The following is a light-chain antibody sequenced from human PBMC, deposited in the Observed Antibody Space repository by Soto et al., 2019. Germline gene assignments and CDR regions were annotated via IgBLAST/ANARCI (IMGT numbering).Light chain of an antibody. CDR3: QQYNDYQYT. CDR2: GAS. V-gene: IGKV3-20*01. CDR1: QSVSSSD. J-gene: IGKJ2*01. Sequence: EIVLTQSPGTLSLSPGERATLSCRASQSVSSSDLAWYQQKPGQAPRLLIYGASSRATGIPDRFSGSGSGTDFTLTISRLEPEDIAVYYCQQYNDYQYTFGQGTKLEIK.